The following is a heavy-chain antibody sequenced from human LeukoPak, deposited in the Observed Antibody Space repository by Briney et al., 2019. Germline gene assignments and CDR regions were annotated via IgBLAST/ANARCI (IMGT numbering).Heavy chain of an antibody. J-gene: IGHJ4*02. CDR2: ISGSGGNT. CDR3: AKGNGYKNVGYFDS. CDR1: GFTFCSYA. D-gene: IGHD5-24*01. V-gene: IGHV3-23*01. Sequence: GGSLRISCVGSGFTFCSYAMSWVRQAPGKGLEWVSGISGSGGNTYYSDSVKGRLTISRDNSRNTLYLQIYSLSAEDTAVYYCAKGNGYKNVGYFDSWGQGTLVTVSS.